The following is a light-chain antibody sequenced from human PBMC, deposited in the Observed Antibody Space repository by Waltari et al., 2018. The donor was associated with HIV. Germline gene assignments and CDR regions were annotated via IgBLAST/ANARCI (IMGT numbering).Light chain of an antibody. J-gene: IGLJ3*02. CDR2: EVS. CDR1: SSDVGGYNY. Sequence: QSALTQPASVSGSPGQSITISCTGTSSDVGGYNYVSWYQQHPGKAPQLMIYEVSNRPSGGSNLFSGSKSGNTACLTISGLQAEDEADYYYSSYTSSSTWVFGGGTKLTVL. V-gene: IGLV2-14*01. CDR3: SSYTSSSTWV.